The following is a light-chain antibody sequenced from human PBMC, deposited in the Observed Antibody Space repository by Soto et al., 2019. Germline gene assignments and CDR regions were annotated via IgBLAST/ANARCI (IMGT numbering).Light chain of an antibody. Sequence: EIVLTQSPGTLSLSPGERATLSCRASQSVSSNYLAWYQQKPGQAPRLLIYGASSRATGIPDRFSGSGSGSDFTLTISGLEPEDFSLYYCQQYGSSRTFGQGTRLEIK. J-gene: IGKJ5*01. V-gene: IGKV3-20*01. CDR2: GAS. CDR1: QSVSSNY. CDR3: QQYGSSRT.